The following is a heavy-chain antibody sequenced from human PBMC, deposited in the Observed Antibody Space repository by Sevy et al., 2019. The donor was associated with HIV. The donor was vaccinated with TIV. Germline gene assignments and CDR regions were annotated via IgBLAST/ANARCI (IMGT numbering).Heavy chain of an antibody. CDR2: MYSGGNT. CDR1: GDSITRSSYY. CDR3: ARHGVLSLPMDY. Sequence: SETLSLTCSVSGDSITRSSYYWGWIRQSPGKGLEWIGSMYSGGNTYYTPSLKSRVTISVDTSKNQFSLNLSSVIAADTAVYYCARHGVLSLPMDYWGQGTLVTVSS. D-gene: IGHD2-8*02. V-gene: IGHV4-39*01. J-gene: IGHJ4*02.